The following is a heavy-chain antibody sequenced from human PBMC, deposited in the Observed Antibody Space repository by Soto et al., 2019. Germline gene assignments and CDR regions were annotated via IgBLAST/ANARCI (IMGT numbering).Heavy chain of an antibody. V-gene: IGHV4-31*03. CDR3: ARDSRTYGGIDY. CDR2: IYYSGST. D-gene: IGHD4-17*01. CDR1: GGSISSGGYY. Sequence: TMSHTCTVSGGSISSGGYYWSWIRQHPGKGLEWIGYIYYSGSTYYNPSLKSRVTISVDTSKNQFSLKLSSVTAADTAVYYCARDSRTYGGIDYWGQGTLVTVSS. J-gene: IGHJ4*02.